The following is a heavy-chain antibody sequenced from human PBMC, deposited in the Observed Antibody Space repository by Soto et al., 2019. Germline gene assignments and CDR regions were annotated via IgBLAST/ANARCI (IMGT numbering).Heavy chain of an antibody. J-gene: IGHJ4*02. D-gene: IGHD6-13*01. CDR1: GFTFSSYA. V-gene: IGHV3-23*01. CDR2: ISGSGGST. CDR3: AKVRQLVFYYFDY. Sequence: GGSRRLSCAASGFTFSSYAMSWVRQAPGKGLEWVSAISGSGGSTYYADSVKGRFTISRDNSKNTLYLQMNSLRAEDTAVYYCAKVRQLVFYYFDYWGQGTLVTVSS.